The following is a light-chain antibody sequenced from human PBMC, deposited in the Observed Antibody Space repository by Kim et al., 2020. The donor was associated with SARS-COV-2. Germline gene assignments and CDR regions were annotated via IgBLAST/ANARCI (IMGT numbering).Light chain of an antibody. CDR2: DVS. CDR1: SIDVGGYNY. V-gene: IGLV2-11*01. CDR3: CSYAGSYV. J-gene: IGLJ1*01. Sequence: SPGQSVTISCTETSIDVGGYNYVSWYQQHPGRAPKLMIYDVSKRPSGVPDRFSGSKSGNTASLTISGLQAEDEADYYCCSYAGSYVFGTGTKVTVL.